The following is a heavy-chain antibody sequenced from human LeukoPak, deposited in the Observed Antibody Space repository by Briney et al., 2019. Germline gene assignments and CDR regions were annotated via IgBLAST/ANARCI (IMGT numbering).Heavy chain of an antibody. CDR1: GFTFSSYA. J-gene: IGHJ3*02. CDR3: AKAPLAYCGGDCPSGAFDI. D-gene: IGHD2-21*02. V-gene: IGHV3-23*01. CDR2: ISGSGGST. Sequence: PGGSLRLSCAASGFTFSSYAMSWVRQAPGKGLEWVSAISGSGGSTYYADSVKGRFTISRDNSKNTLYLQTNSLRAEDTAVYYCAKAPLAYCGGDCPSGAFDIWGQGTMVTVSS.